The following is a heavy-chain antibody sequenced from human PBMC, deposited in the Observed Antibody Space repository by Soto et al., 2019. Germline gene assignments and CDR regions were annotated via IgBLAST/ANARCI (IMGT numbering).Heavy chain of an antibody. CDR3: ARPYSSSWYVGYYFDY. CDR1: GYTFTSYG. V-gene: IGHV1-18*01. D-gene: IGHD6-13*01. Sequence: ASVKVSCKASGYTFTSYGISWVRQAPGQGLEWMGWISAYNGNTNYAQKLQGRVTMTTDTSTSTAYMELRSLRSDDTAVYYCARPYSSSWYVGYYFDYWGQGTLVTVSS. J-gene: IGHJ4*02. CDR2: ISAYNGNT.